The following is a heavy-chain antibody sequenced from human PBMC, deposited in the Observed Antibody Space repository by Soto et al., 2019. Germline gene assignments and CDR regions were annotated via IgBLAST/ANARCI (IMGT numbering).Heavy chain of an antibody. CDR2: ISSSSSYI. V-gene: IGHV3-21*01. CDR3: TGGYNFSWWYSAIPCDY. D-gene: IGHD2-15*01. J-gene: IGHJ4*01. Sequence: PWRSLRLSSAASGFTFSSYSMNWVRQAPGKGLVWVSSISSSSSYIYYADSVKGRFTISRNNSKNSLYLQMNSTRDEDTAGYYCTGGYNFSWWYSAIPCDYWD. CDR1: GFTFSSYS.